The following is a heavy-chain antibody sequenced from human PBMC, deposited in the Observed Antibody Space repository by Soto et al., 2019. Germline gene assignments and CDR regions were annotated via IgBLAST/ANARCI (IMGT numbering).Heavy chain of an antibody. J-gene: IGHJ5*02. CDR3: SSYTSWWPNWFDL. CDR1: GGSIRGGDSY. V-gene: IGHV4-30-4*01. Sequence: ALTCTVSGGSIRGGDSYWSWICPPPGQGLEWIGYIDYSGSPYYTPSLKSRVTRTVATSKNHFSLKLSYVTAADSAVYDCSSYTSWWPNWFDLWGKANRRTVSS. D-gene: IGHD2-2*01. CDR2: IDYSGSP.